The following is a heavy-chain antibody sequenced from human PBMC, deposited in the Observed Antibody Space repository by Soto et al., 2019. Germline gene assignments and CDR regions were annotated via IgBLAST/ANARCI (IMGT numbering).Heavy chain of an antibody. V-gene: IGHV1-8*02. Sequence: QVQLVQSGAEVKEPGASVKVSCKASGYTFTTLDINWVRQATGQGLEWMGWVRPTNGQTSYAQKFQGRVTMTRDTSTGTVYMELNSLTSEDTAIYYCARGVNAGVDYWGQGTLITVSS. CDR1: GYTFTTLD. CDR2: VRPTNGQT. D-gene: IGHD7-27*01. CDR3: ARGVNAGVDY. J-gene: IGHJ4*02.